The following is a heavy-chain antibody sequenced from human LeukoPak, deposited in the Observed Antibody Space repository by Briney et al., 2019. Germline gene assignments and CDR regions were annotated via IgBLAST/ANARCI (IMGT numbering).Heavy chain of an antibody. D-gene: IGHD1-26*01. CDR2: IYHSGST. V-gene: IGHV4-38-2*02. CDR1: GYSISSGYY. Sequence: PSETLSLTCTVSGYSISSGYYWGWIRQPPGKGLEWIGSIYHSGSTYYNPSLKSRVTISVDTSKNQFSLKLSSVTAADTAVYYCARAQGGATLYYFDYWGQGTLVTVSS. CDR3: ARAQGGATLYYFDY. J-gene: IGHJ4*02.